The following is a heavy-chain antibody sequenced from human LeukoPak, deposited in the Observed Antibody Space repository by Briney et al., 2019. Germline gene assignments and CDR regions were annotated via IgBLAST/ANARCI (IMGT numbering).Heavy chain of an antibody. Sequence: GGSLRLSCAASGFTFSSYGMHWVRQAPGKGLEWVAFIRYDGSNKYYADSVKGRFTFSRDNSKNTLYLQMNSLRAEDTAVYYCAKYCSSTSWSSHISGFHYFDYWGQGTLVTVSS. J-gene: IGHJ4*02. CDR2: IRYDGSNK. D-gene: IGHD2-2*01. CDR1: GFTFSSYG. V-gene: IGHV3-30*02. CDR3: AKYCSSTSWSSHISGFHYFDY.